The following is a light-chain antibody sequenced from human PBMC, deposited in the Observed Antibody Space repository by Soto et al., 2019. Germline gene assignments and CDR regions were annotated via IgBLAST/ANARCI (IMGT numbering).Light chain of an antibody. CDR1: ESVSDNY. CDR2: GAS. Sequence: EIVLTQSPGTLSLSPGERATLSCRASESVSDNYLAWYQQRPGQAPRLVIYGASSRASAVPDRFSGSGSGTEFTLTISSLQSEDFAVYYCQQYNNWPRTFGQGTKVDIK. V-gene: IGKV3-20*01. CDR3: QQYNNWPRT. J-gene: IGKJ1*01.